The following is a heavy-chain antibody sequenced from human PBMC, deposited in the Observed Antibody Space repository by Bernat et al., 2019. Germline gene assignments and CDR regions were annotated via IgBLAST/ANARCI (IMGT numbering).Heavy chain of an antibody. V-gene: IGHV2-5*02. Sequence: QITLKESGPTLVKPTQTLTLTCTFSGFSLSTSGVGVGWIRQPPGKALEWLALIYWDDDKRYSPSLKSRLTITKDTSKNQVVLTMTNMDPVDTATYYCAQKGITGTRNWFDPWGQGTLVTVSS. CDR3: AQKGITGTRNWFDP. CDR2: IYWDDDK. CDR1: GFSLSTSGVG. J-gene: IGHJ5*02. D-gene: IGHD1-7*01.